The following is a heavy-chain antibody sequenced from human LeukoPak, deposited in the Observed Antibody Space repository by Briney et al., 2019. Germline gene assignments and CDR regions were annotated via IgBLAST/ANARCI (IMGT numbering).Heavy chain of an antibody. CDR3: AREAVAGFDY. V-gene: IGHV4-59*01. Sequence: PSETLSLTYTVSGGSISSYYWSWIRQPPGKGLEWIGYIYYSGSTNYNPSLKGRVTISVDTSKNQFSLKLSSVTAADTAVYYCAREAVAGFDYWGQGTLVTVSS. CDR2: IYYSGST. D-gene: IGHD6-19*01. CDR1: GGSISSYY. J-gene: IGHJ4*02.